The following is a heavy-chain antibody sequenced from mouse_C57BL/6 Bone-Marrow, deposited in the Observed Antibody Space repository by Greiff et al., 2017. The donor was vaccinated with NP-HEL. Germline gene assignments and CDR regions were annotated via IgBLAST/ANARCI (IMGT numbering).Heavy chain of an antibody. CDR3: ASPYYGSSLWYFDV. CDR2: IRNKDNGYTT. J-gene: IGHJ1*03. Sequence: EVKLVESGGGLVQPGGSLSLSCAASGFTFTDYYMSWVRQPPGNALEWLGVIRNKDNGYTTEYIASVKGRFTISRDNSQSISYLHMIAMRAEYSATSYCASPYYGSSLWYFDVWGTVTTVTVSS. V-gene: IGHV7-3*01. D-gene: IGHD1-1*01. CDR1: GFTFTDYY.